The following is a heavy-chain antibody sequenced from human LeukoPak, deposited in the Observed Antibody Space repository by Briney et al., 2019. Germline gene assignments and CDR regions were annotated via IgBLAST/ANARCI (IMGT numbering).Heavy chain of an antibody. J-gene: IGHJ4*02. V-gene: IGHV5-51*01. Sequence: GESLKISCEGSGYSFSNYWIGWVRQMPGKGLEWMGITYPGDYETRYSPSFQGLVTISADKSISTAYLQWSSLKASDTAMYYCAIPPGYCGNDCSFDHWGQGTLVTVSS. CDR2: TYPGDYET. D-gene: IGHD2-21*02. CDR3: AIPPGYCGNDCSFDH. CDR1: GYSFSNYW.